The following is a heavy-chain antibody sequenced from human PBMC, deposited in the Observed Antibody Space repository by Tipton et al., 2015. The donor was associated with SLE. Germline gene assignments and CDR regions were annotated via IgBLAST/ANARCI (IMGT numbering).Heavy chain of an antibody. V-gene: IGHV4-59*01. CDR2: IYYSGST. J-gene: IGHJ6*02. Sequence: TLSLTCTVSGDSISTYYWNWIRQPPGKGLAWIGYIYYSGSTNYNPSLKSRVTLSIDTSKDQFSLKLSSVTAADTAVYYCARDRPPGAAQDYYYAMDVWGQGTTVTVSS. CDR1: GDSISTYY. CDR3: ARDRPPGAAQDYYYAMDV. D-gene: IGHD6-6*01.